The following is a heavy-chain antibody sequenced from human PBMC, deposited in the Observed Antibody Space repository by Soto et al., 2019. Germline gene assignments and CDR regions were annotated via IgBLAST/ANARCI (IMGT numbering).Heavy chain of an antibody. D-gene: IGHD5-12*01. V-gene: IGHV3-21*01. Sequence: KPGGSLRLSCAASGFTFSSYSMNWVRQAPGKGLEWVSSISSSSSYIYYADSVKGRFTISRDNAKNSLYLQMNSLRAEDTAVYYCARVLFPGYRAMIAHAFDIWGQGTMVTVSS. CDR3: ARVLFPGYRAMIAHAFDI. CDR2: ISSSSSYI. CDR1: GFTFSSYS. J-gene: IGHJ3*02.